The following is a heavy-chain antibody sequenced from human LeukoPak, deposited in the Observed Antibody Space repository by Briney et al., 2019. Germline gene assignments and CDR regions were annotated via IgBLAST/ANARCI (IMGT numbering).Heavy chain of an antibody. CDR1: GFTFSNGW. CDR3: TASHYYGSGSPTFDY. J-gene: IGHJ4*02. D-gene: IGHD3-10*01. CDR2: VKSKTDGGTT. V-gene: IGHV3-15*01. Sequence: GGSLRLSCAASGFTFSNGWMNWVRQAPGEGLEWVGRVKSKTDGGTTDYDESVKGRFSVSRDDSKNTLYLEMNNLKTEDTAVYYCTASHYYGSGSPTFDYWGQGTLVTVSS.